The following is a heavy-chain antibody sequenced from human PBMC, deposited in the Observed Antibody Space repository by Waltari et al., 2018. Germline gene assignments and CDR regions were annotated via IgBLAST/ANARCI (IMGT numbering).Heavy chain of an antibody. Sequence: VQLVESGGGLVQPGGSLRLSCAASGLTFSSYAMSWVRQAPGKGLEWVSAISGRCGSTYDAASGKVRFTIARDNSKNTLYLQMNSLRAEDTAVYYCAKDGSRITIFGVVIPLSSLYYMDVWGKGTTVTVSS. D-gene: IGHD3-3*01. CDR2: ISGRCGST. CDR1: GLTFSSYA. J-gene: IGHJ6*03. CDR3: AKDGSRITIFGVVIPLSSLYYMDV. V-gene: IGHV3-23*04.